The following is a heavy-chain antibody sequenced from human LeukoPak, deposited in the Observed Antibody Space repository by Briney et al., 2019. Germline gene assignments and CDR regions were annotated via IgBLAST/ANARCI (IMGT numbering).Heavy chain of an antibody. V-gene: IGHV4-34*01. CDR1: GVSFDDYY. CDR3: TRMTAGHDY. D-gene: IGHD2-21*02. CDR2: INHSGYT. Sequence: SETLSLTCAVFGVSFDDYYWSWVRQTPGKGLEWIGEINHSGYTNDSPSRKSRVTLSIDTSRKQFSLNLRSVTVADTGIYYCTRMTAGHDYWGQGTLVTVSS. J-gene: IGHJ4*02.